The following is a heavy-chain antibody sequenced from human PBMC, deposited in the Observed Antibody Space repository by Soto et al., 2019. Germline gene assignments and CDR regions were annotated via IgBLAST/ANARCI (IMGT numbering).Heavy chain of an antibody. J-gene: IGHJ4*02. V-gene: IGHV3-7*01. Sequence: EVQLVESGGGLVQPGGSLRLSCAASGFTFSSYWMSWVRQAPGKGLEWVANIKQDGSEKYYVDSVKGRFTISRDNAKNSLYLQMNSLRAEDTAVYYCARDSLPPNYDYIWGSYRSQCPVDYWGQGTLVTVSS. CDR1: GFTFSSYW. CDR2: IKQDGSEK. D-gene: IGHD3-16*02. CDR3: ARDSLPPNYDYIWGSYRSQCPVDY.